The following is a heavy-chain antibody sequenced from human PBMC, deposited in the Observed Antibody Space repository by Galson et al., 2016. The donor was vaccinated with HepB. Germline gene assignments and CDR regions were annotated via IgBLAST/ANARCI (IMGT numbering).Heavy chain of an antibody. Sequence: SVKVSCKASGYTFTRHGISWVRQAPGQGLEWMGWISGYNGDTNYAQKLQGRVTMTTDTSTSTAYMELRSLTFDDTAVYYCAKTYLDYYFDYWGQGTLVTVSS. CDR3: AKTYLDYYFDY. CDR2: ISGYNGDT. D-gene: IGHD2-2*01. CDR1: GYTFTRHG. J-gene: IGHJ4*02. V-gene: IGHV1-18*01.